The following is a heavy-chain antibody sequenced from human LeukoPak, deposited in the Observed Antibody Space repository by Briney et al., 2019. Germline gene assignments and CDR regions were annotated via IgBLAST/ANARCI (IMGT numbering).Heavy chain of an antibody. CDR1: GGSISSTTSY. J-gene: IGHJ4*02. V-gene: IGHV4-39*01. D-gene: IGHD6-19*01. CDR3: ATSGWYLLPGVY. Sequence: PSETLSLTCTVSGGSISSTTSYWGWIRQPPGKGLEWIGSIYYSGSTYYNPSLESRVTISVDTSKNQFSLKLSSVTAADTAVYYCATSGWYLLPGVYWGQGTLVTVSS. CDR2: IYYSGST.